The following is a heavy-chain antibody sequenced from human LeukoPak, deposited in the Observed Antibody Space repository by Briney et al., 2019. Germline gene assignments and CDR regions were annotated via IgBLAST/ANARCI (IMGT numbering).Heavy chain of an antibody. CDR3: ARTGPPEAFDI. CDR1: GFTFSSYA. CDR2: ISYDGSNK. V-gene: IGHV3-30-3*01. Sequence: GGSLRLSCAASGFTFSSYAMHWVRQAPGKGLEWVAVISYDGSNKYYADSVKGRFTISGDNSKNTLYLQMNSLRAEDTAVYYCARTGPPEAFDIWGQGTMVTVSS. D-gene: IGHD1-14*01. J-gene: IGHJ3*02.